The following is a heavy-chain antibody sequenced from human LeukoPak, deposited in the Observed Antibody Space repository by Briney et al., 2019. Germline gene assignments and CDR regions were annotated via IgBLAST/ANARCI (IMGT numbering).Heavy chain of an antibody. CDR2: ISSTDGGT. D-gene: IGHD2-2*01. V-gene: IGHV3-23*01. CDR1: EFTFSSYA. Sequence: GGSLRLSCAASEFTFSSYAMSWVRQAPGKGLEWVSGISSTDGGTHYADSVKGRFIISRDNSKNTLYLQMNSLRAEDTAVYYCAKDIVPAAMGEMVFDYWGQGTLVSVSS. J-gene: IGHJ4*02. CDR3: AKDIVPAAMGEMVFDY.